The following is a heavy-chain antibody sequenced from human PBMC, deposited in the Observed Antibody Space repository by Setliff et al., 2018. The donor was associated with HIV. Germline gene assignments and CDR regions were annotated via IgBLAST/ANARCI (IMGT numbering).Heavy chain of an antibody. V-gene: IGHV4-34*01. Sequence: LSLTCAVYGQSISGYYWSWIRQTPGKGLEWIGEINHGGDTNYNPSLKSRVTISVGSSYNHFSLKLSSVTAADTGVYYCASCRGIEFYFDIWGQGTPVTVSS. CDR1: GQSISGYY. CDR2: INHGGDT. CDR3: ASCRGIEFYFDI. J-gene: IGHJ4*02. D-gene: IGHD3-10*01.